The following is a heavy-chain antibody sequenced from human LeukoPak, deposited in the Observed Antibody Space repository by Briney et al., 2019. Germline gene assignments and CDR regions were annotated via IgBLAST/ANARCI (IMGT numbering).Heavy chain of an antibody. J-gene: IGHJ4*02. CDR2: ISWNSGSI. CDR3: AKDTSDSIAGT. CDR1: GFTFNKYW. Sequence: GGSLRLSCAASGFTFNKYWMSWVRQAPGKGLEWVSGISWNSGSIGYADSVKGRFTISRDNAKNSLYLQMNSLRAEDTALYYCAKDTSDSIAGTWGQGTLVTVSS. D-gene: IGHD6-6*01. V-gene: IGHV3-9*01.